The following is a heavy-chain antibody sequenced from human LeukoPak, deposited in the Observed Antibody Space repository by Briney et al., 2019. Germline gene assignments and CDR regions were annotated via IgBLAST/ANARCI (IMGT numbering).Heavy chain of an antibody. Sequence: GGSLRLSCAASGFTFSNSGMHWVRQAPGKGLEWVAVISYDGSNKYYADSVKGRFTISRDNSKNTLYLQMNSLRVEDTAVYYCAKSGDGYNSYFDYWGQGTLVTVSS. V-gene: IGHV3-30*18. D-gene: IGHD5-24*01. CDR2: ISYDGSNK. CDR1: GFTFSNSG. CDR3: AKSGDGYNSYFDY. J-gene: IGHJ4*02.